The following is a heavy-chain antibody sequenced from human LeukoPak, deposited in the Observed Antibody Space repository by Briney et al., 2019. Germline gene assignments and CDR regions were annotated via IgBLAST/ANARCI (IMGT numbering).Heavy chain of an antibody. CDR2: IYYSGST. V-gene: IGHV4-59*01. CDR1: GGSISSYY. J-gene: IGHJ6*02. D-gene: IGHD6-13*01. Sequence: SETLSLTCTVSGGSISSYYWSWIRQPPGKGLEWIGYIYYSGSTNYNPSLKSRVTISVDTSKNQFSLKLSSVTAADTAVYYCARDREGSSWYVDGMDVWGQGTTVTVSS. CDR3: ARDREGSSWYVDGMDV.